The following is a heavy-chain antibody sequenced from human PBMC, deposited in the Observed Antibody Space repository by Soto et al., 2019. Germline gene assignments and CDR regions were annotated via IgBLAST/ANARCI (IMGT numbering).Heavy chain of an antibody. CDR3: ARSDIVVVVAARDSYYSGMDV. V-gene: IGHV3-21*01. J-gene: IGHJ6*02. D-gene: IGHD2-15*01. CDR1: GFTFSSYS. CDR2: ISSSSSYI. Sequence: EVQLVESGGGLVKPGGSLRLSCAASGFTFSSYSMNWVRQAPGKGLEWVSSISSSSSYIYYADSVKGRFTISRDNAKNSLYLQMNSLRAEDTAVYYCARSDIVVVVAARDSYYSGMDVWGQGTTVTVSS.